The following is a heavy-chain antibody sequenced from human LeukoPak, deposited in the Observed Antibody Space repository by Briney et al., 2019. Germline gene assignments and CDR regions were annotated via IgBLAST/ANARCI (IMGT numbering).Heavy chain of an antibody. D-gene: IGHD3-10*01. J-gene: IGHJ3*01. CDR2: IYWDDDK. V-gene: IGHV2-5*08. Sequence: TLSLTCTVSGYSFSSGYYWCWIRQPPGKALEWLAFIYWDDDKRYSPSLKSRLTITKDTSKNQVVLTMTNMDPVDTATYYCAHSEDYYGSVDAFDVWGQGTMVTVSS. CDR3: AHSEDYYGSVDAFDV. CDR1: GYSFSSGYYW.